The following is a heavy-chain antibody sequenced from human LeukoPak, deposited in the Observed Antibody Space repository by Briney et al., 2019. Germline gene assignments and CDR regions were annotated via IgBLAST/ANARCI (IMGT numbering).Heavy chain of an antibody. V-gene: IGHV3-21*01. CDR3: ASDLFLQYYFDY. D-gene: IGHD2-21*01. CDR1: GFTFSSYS. J-gene: IGHJ4*02. CDR2: ISSSSYI. Sequence: GGSLRLSCAASGFTFSSYSMNWVRQAPGKGLEWVSSISSSSYIYYADSVKGRFTISRDNAKNSLYLQMNSLRAEDTAVYYCASDLFLQYYFDYWGQGTLVTVSS.